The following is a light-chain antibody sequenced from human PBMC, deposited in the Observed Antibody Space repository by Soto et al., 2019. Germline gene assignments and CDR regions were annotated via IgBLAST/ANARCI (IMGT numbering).Light chain of an antibody. CDR3: QQVASYPIT. CDR1: QDIDNY. CDR2: AVS. V-gene: IGKV1-9*01. Sequence: IPLTQSPTLPSAPVGDRGTITCRASQDIDNYLAWYEKKPGKGPNLLIFAVSTLQSGVPSRFSGSGSGTQFTLTISSLQPEDFSTYYCQQVASYPITFGQGTRLEIK. J-gene: IGKJ5*01.